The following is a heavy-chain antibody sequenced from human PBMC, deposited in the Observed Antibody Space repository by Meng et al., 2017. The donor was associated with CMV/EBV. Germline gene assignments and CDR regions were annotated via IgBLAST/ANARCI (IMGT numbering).Heavy chain of an antibody. D-gene: IGHD2-21*01. CDR1: GFSFDTSA. V-gene: IGHV3-33*06. J-gene: IGHJ4*02. Sequence: GGSLRPSFATPGFSFDTSAMHWVRQAPGKGLEWVAIISSDGNNQHYADSVKGRFAISRDNSKNTLYLQMKSLRAEDTAMYYCAKGAKDCGPFCYYTDFWGRGTLVTVSS. CDR2: ISSDGNNQ. CDR3: AKGAKDCGPFCYYTDF.